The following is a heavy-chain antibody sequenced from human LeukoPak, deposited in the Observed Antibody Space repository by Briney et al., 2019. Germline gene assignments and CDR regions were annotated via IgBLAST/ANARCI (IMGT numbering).Heavy chain of an antibody. CDR2: IGTITSTT. CDR1: GFTFGSYE. D-gene: IGHD6-19*01. J-gene: IGHJ4*02. V-gene: IGHV3-48*03. CDR3: ARAVNDLRGQWRVPGLDY. Sequence: GGSLRLSCLASGFTFGSYEMNWVRQAPGKGLEWVSYIGTITSTTYYADSVKGRFTVSRDDAKSSLYLQMSSLRAEDTAVYYCARAVNDLRGQWRVPGLDYWGQGTLVTVSS.